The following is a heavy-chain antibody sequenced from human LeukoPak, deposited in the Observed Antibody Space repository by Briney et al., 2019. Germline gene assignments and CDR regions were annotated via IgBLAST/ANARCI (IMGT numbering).Heavy chain of an antibody. CDR1: GFTFSSYW. J-gene: IGHJ4*02. CDR2: INSDGSST. Sequence: GRSLRLSCAASGFTFSSYWMHWVRQAPGKGLVWVSRINSDGSSTSYADSVKGRFTISRDNAKNTLYLQMNSLRAEDTAVYYRASRRDGYNYRFDYWGQGTLVTVSS. CDR3: ASRRDGYNYRFDY. V-gene: IGHV3-74*01. D-gene: IGHD5-24*01.